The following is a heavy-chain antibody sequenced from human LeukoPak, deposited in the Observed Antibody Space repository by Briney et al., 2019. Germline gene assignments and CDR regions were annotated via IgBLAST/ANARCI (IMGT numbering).Heavy chain of an antibody. CDR3: ATSVDTAMADAFDI. Sequence: ASETLSLTCAVYGGSFSGYYWSWIRQPPGKGLEWIGEINHSGSTNYNPSLKSRVTISVDTSKNQFSLKLSSVTAADTAAYYCATSVDTAMADAFDIWGQGTMVTVSS. J-gene: IGHJ3*02. CDR1: GGSFSGYY. D-gene: IGHD5-18*01. V-gene: IGHV4-34*01. CDR2: INHSGST.